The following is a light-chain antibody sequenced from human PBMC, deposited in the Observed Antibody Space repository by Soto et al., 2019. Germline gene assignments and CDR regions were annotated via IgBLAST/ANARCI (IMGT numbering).Light chain of an antibody. Sequence: QAVVTQSPSASGTPGQRVTISCSGSSSNIGSNYVYWYQQLPGTAPKLLIYRNNQRPSGVPDRFSGSKSGTSASLAISGLRSEDEADYYCAAWDDSRVVFGGGTKLTVL. J-gene: IGLJ2*01. V-gene: IGLV1-47*01. CDR2: RNN. CDR1: SSNIGSNY. CDR3: AAWDDSRVV.